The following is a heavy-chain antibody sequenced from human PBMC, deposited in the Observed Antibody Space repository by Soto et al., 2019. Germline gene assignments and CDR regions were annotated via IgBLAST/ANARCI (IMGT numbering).Heavy chain of an antibody. CDR2: IYYSRST. V-gene: IGHV4-61*01. Sequence: QVQLQESGPGLVKPSETLSLTCTVAGGSVSSGSYYWSWIRQPPRKGLEWIGYIYYSRSTNYNPSLKSRVTISVDTSKTQFSLKLSSVTAADTAVYYCASSGSIDYFDYWGQGTLVTVSS. D-gene: IGHD3-22*01. CDR1: GGSVSSGSYY. J-gene: IGHJ4*02. CDR3: ASSGSIDYFDY.